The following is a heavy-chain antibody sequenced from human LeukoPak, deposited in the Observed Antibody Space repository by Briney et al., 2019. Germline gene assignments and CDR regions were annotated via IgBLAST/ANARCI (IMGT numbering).Heavy chain of an antibody. CDR2: ISWNSGSI. V-gene: IGHV3-9*01. Sequence: PGGSLRLSCAASGFTFDDYAMHWVRQAPGKGLEWVSGISWNSGSIGYADSVKGRFTISRDNAKNSLYLQMNSLRAEDTALYYCAKGAETYYYDSSGYYQYYFDYWGQGTLVTVSS. CDR3: AKGAETYYYDSSGYYQYYFDY. CDR1: GFTFDDYA. D-gene: IGHD3-22*01. J-gene: IGHJ4*02.